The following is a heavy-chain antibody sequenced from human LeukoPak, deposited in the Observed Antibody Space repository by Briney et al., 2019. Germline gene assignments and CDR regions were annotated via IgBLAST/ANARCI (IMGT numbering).Heavy chain of an antibody. V-gene: IGHV3-7*01. CDR1: GFVFSTYW. J-gene: IGHJ4*02. D-gene: IGHD3/OR15-3a*01. CDR2: INLDGTEE. CDR3: ASGRHDFLH. Sequence: GGSLRLSCAASGFVFSTYWMTWVRQAPGKGLEWVANINLDGTEEHYVDSALKGRFTISRDNAKNSLYLQMTSLRVEDTAVYYCASGRHDFLHWGQGTLVTVSS.